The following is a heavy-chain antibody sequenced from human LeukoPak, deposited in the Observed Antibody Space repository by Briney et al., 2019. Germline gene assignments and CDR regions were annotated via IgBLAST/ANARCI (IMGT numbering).Heavy chain of an antibody. Sequence: GGSLRLSCAASGFTFSNAWMNWVRQAPGKGLEWVAVIWYDGSNKYYADSVKGRFTISRDNSKNTLYLQMNSLRAEDTAVYYCARDHEQQLDYWGQGTLVTVSS. CDR1: GFTFSNAW. D-gene: IGHD6-13*01. V-gene: IGHV3-33*08. J-gene: IGHJ4*02. CDR2: IWYDGSNK. CDR3: ARDHEQQLDY.